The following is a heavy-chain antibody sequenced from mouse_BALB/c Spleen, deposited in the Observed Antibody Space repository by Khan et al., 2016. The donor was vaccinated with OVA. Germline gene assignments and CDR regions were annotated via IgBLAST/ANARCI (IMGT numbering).Heavy chain of an antibody. Sequence: MQLEESGVELVRPGALVKLSCKASGFNIRDYYMHWVKQRPDQGLELIGWIDPENGHTIYDPKFQGKASITADTSSNTAYLQLSSLTSEDTSCYYGARRGYGNYWFAYWGQGTLVTVSA. CDR2: IDPENGHT. CDR3: ARRGYGNYWFAY. CDR1: GFNIRDYY. D-gene: IGHD2-1*01. J-gene: IGHJ3*01. V-gene: IGHV14-1*02.